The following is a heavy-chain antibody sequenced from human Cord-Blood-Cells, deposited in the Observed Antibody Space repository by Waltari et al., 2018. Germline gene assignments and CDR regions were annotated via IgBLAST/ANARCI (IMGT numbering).Heavy chain of an antibody. D-gene: IGHD7-27*01. J-gene: IGHJ4*02. CDR2: INPNSGGT. CDR1: GYPFTGYY. CDR3: ARRTGDQPFDY. Sequence: QVQLVQSGAEVKKPGASAKVYCKASGYPFTGYYMPWVRQAPGQGLEWMGWINPNSGGTNSAQKFPGWVTMTTGTSISTAYVELGRVRSDDTAVYYCARRTGDQPFDYWGQGTLVTVSS. V-gene: IGHV1-2*04.